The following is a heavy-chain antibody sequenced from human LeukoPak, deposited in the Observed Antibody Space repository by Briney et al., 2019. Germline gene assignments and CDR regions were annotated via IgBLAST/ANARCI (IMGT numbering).Heavy chain of an antibody. V-gene: IGHV3-66*01. CDR2: LFSGGDT. CDR3: ARALVDGYHDF. D-gene: IGHD5-24*01. J-gene: IGHJ4*02. Sequence: GGSLRLSCAASGFTFSSYSMSWLRQAPGKGLEWISVLFSGGDTYYADSGKGRFTISRDDSKNTLYLQMNNLRAEDTAVYYCARALVDGYHDFWGQGTLVTVSS. CDR1: GFTFSSYS.